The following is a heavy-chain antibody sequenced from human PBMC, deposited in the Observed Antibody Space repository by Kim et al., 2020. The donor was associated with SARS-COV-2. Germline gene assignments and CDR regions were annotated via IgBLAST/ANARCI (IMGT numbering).Heavy chain of an antibody. D-gene: IGHD5-18*01. J-gene: IGHJ6*02. Sequence: VKGRFTISRDDSKSIAYLQMNSLKTEDTAVYYCTRRGYSYGFYYYYGMDVWGQGTTVTVSS. V-gene: IGHV3-49*02. CDR3: TRRGYSYGFYYYYGMDV.